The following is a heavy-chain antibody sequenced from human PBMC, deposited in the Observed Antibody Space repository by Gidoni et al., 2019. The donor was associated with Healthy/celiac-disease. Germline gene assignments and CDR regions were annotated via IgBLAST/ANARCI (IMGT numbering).Heavy chain of an antibody. D-gene: IGHD3-10*01. CDR3: ARGEYGSGSYFHYNWFDP. CDR2: IYYSGST. CDR1: VGAISSGDYY. Sequence: QVQLQESGPGLVKPSQTLSLTCTVSVGAISSGDYYWSWIRQPPGKGLEWIGYIYYSGSTYYNPSLKSRVTISVDTSKNQFSLKLSSVTAADTAVYYCARGEYGSGSYFHYNWFDPWGQGTLVTVSS. V-gene: IGHV4-30-4*01. J-gene: IGHJ5*02.